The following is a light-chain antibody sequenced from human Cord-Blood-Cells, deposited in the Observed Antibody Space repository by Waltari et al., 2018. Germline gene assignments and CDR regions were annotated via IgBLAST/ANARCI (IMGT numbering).Light chain of an antibody. Sequence: DIQMTQSPSSLSASVGDRVTITCRASQSIRRYLNWYQQKPGKAPKLLIYAASSLQSGVPSRFSGSRSGTDFTLTISSLQPEDFATYYCQQSYSTPYTFGQGTKLEIK. CDR3: QQSYSTPYT. V-gene: IGKV1-39*01. J-gene: IGKJ2*01. CDR1: QSIRRY. CDR2: AAS.